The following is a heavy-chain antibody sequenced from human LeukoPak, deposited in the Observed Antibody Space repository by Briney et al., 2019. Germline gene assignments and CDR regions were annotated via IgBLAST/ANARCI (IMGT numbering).Heavy chain of an antibody. CDR2: IYTSGST. V-gene: IGHV4-4*07. J-gene: IGHJ6*02. D-gene: IGHD3-10*01. CDR3: ARGIGELFSGYGMDV. CDR1: GGSFSSYY. Sequence: PSETLSLTCTVSGGSFSSYYWSWIRQPAGKGLEWIGRIYTSGSTNYNPSLKSRVTMSVDTSKNQFSLKLSSVTAADTAVYYCARGIGELFSGYGMDVWGQGTTVTVSS.